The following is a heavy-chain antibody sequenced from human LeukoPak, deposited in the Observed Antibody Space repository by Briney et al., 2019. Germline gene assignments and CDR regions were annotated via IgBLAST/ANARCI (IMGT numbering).Heavy chain of an antibody. J-gene: IGHJ4*02. CDR1: GFTFSSYS. D-gene: IGHD1-1*01. CDR3: APSPAAQQDY. V-gene: IGHV3-21*01. CDR2: ISSSSYI. Sequence: GGSLRLSCAASGFTFSSYSMNWVRQAPGKGLEWVSSISSSSYIYYADSVKGRFTISRDNAKNTLYLQMNSLRAEDTALYYCAPSPAAQQDYWGQGILVTVSS.